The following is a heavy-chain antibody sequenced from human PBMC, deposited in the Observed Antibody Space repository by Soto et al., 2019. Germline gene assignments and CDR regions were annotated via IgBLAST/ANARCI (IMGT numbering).Heavy chain of an antibody. CDR1: GDSLGNYY. CDR2: VSSSGNT. J-gene: IGHJ3*02. V-gene: IGHV4-4*07. CDR3: ARLQYTVVTALDI. Sequence: PSETLSLTCTVSGDSLGNYYWFWIRQPVGKGLEWIGRVSSSGNTNANPTLNSRATMSIDTSKNHFSLRLRSVTAADTAVYYCARLQYTVVTALDIWGQGTMVTVSS. D-gene: IGHD2-15*01.